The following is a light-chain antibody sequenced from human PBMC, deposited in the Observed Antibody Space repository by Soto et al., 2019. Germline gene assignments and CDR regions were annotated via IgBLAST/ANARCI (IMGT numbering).Light chain of an antibody. CDR1: QSLVHSDGIAY. Sequence: DVVMTQSPLSLPFTLGQPASISCRSNQSLVHSDGIAYFSWFQQRPGRSPRRLIYKVSNRDSGVPARFSGSGSGTDFALKISRVEAEDVGVYYCMQGIHCQTTFGEGTRQDFK. CDR3: MQGIHCQTT. CDR2: KVS. V-gene: IGKV2-30*02. J-gene: IGKJ5*01.